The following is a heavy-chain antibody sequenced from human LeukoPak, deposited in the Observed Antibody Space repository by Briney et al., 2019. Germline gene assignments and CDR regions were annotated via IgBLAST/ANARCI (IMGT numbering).Heavy chain of an antibody. CDR3: VKDQGECPGSRCYLRFLEY. J-gene: IGHJ4*02. CDR2: VRYDQSAT. CDR1: GSNFSIYG. D-gene: IGHD3-3*01. V-gene: IGHV3-30*02. Sequence: GGSLRLSCAASGSNFSIYGMHWVRQAPGKGLEWVTFVRYDQSATVYADSMQGRFAISRDNSKNTVYLQMNSLRVEDTALYFCVKDQGECPGSRCYLRFLEYWGQGTLVIVSS.